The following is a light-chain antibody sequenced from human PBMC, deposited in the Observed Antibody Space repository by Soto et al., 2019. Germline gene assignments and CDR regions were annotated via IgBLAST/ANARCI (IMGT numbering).Light chain of an antibody. CDR3: QQYKTYPLT. Sequence: DIHTTQSPSTLCASVGDRVTITCRASQSISGWLAWYQQKPGTAPKLLIYEASNLESGVPSRFSGSGSGTEFTLTISSLQPDDFATYYCQQYKTYPLTFGGGTKVDIK. CDR1: QSISGW. V-gene: IGKV1-5*01. J-gene: IGKJ4*01. CDR2: EAS.